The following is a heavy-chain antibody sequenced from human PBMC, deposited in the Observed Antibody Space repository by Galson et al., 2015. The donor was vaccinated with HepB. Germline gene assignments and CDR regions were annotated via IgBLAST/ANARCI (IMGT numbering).Heavy chain of an antibody. CDR1: GFTFSDYY. CDR2: ISSSSSYT. J-gene: IGHJ3*02. Sequence: SLRLSCAASGFTFSDYYMSWIRQAPGKGLEWVSYISSSSSYTNYADSVKGRFTISRDNAKNSLYLQMNSLRAEDTAVYYCAREVREQLTPDAFDIWGQGTMVTVSS. D-gene: IGHD3-10*01. CDR3: AREVREQLTPDAFDI. V-gene: IGHV3-11*06.